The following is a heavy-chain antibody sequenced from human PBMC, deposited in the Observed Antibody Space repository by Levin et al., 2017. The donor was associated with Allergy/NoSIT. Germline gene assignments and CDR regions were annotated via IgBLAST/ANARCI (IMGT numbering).Heavy chain of an antibody. Sequence: SETLSLTCAVYGGSFSGYYWSWIRQPPGKGLEWIGEINHSGSTNYNPSLKSRVTISVDTSKNQFSLKLSSVTAADTAVYYCARFTYYDILTGYPTFDYWGQGTLVTVSS. CDR3: ARFTYYDILTGYPTFDY. CDR1: GGSFSGYY. V-gene: IGHV4-34*01. J-gene: IGHJ4*02. CDR2: INHSGST. D-gene: IGHD3-9*01.